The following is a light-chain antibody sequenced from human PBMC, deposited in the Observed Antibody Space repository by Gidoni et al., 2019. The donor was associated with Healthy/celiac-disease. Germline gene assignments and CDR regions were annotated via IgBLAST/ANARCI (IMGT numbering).Light chain of an antibody. J-gene: IGKJ1*01. CDR2: AAS. CDR3: QKYNSAPET. CDR1: QGISNY. Sequence: DIQITHSPSSLSASVGDRVTITCRASQGISNYLAWYQQKPGKVPKLLIYAASTLQSGVPSRFSGSGSGTDFTLTISSLQPEDVATYYCQKYNSAPETVGQGTKVEIK. V-gene: IGKV1-27*01.